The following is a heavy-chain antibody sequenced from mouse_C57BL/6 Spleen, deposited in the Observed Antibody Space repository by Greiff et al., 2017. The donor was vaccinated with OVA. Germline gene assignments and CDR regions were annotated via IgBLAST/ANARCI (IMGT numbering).Heavy chain of an antibody. CDR2: ISSGSSTI. CDR3: ANNYYGSSYDYAMDY. Sequence: QLPESGGGLVKPGGSLKLSCAASGFTFSDYGMHWVRQAPEKGLEWVAYISSGSSTIYYADTVKGRLTNSRDNAKNTLFLQMTSLRSEDTAMYYCANNYYGSSYDYAMDYWGQGTSVTVSS. D-gene: IGHD1-1*01. CDR1: GFTFSDYG. V-gene: IGHV5-17*01. J-gene: IGHJ4*01.